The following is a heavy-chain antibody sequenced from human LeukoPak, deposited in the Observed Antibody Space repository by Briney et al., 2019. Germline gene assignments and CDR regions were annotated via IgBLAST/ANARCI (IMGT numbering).Heavy chain of an antibody. CDR3: ARRFYYYYYMDV. Sequence: NPSETLSLTCAVYGGSFSGYYWSWIRQPPGKWLEWIGEINHSGSTNYNPSLKSRVTISVDTSKNQFSLKLSSVTAADTAVYYCARRFYYYYYMDVWGKGTTVTVSS. D-gene: IGHD3-3*01. CDR1: GGSFSGYY. CDR2: INHSGST. J-gene: IGHJ6*03. V-gene: IGHV4-34*01.